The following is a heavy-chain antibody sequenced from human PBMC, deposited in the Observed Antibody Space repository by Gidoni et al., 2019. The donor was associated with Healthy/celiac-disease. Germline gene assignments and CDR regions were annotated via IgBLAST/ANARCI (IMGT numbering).Heavy chain of an antibody. V-gene: IGHV3-23*01. CDR3: AKDSSSWYYFDY. Sequence: EVQLLESGGGLVQPGGSLRLSCAASGFTFSSYAMSWVRQAPGKGLEGVSAISGSGGSTYYADSVKGRFTISRDNSKNTLYLQMNSLRAEDTAVYYCAKDSSSWYYFDYWGQGTLVTVSS. CDR2: ISGSGGST. CDR1: GFTFSSYA. J-gene: IGHJ4*02. D-gene: IGHD6-13*01.